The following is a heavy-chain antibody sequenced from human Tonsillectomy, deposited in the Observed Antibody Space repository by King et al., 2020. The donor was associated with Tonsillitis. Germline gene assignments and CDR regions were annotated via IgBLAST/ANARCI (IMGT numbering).Heavy chain of an antibody. Sequence: QLVQSGAEVKKPGSSVKVSCKASGGTFNSYAISWVRQAPGEGLEWMGGIMPIFGTANYAQKFQGRVTITADESTSTAYMELRSLRSEDTAVYYCGRDQNGILGYWGQGTLVTVSS. V-gene: IGHV1-69*01. CDR1: GGTFNSYA. J-gene: IGHJ4*02. CDR3: GRDQNGILGY. CDR2: IMPIFGTA. D-gene: IGHD2-8*02.